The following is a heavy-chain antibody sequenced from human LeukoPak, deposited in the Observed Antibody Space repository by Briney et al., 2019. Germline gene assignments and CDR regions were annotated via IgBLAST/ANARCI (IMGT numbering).Heavy chain of an antibody. D-gene: IGHD1-26*01. Sequence: SETLSLTCTVSGDFLSSGDYYWGWIRQSPGKGLTWIGSIYYSGSTLYNASFESRVTMSADTSKNQFSLKLSSVTAADTAVYYCARARGTFIVGATILFDYWGQGTLVTVSS. V-gene: IGHV4-39*01. CDR1: GDFLSSGDYY. J-gene: IGHJ4*02. CDR2: IYYSGST. CDR3: ARARGTFIVGATILFDY.